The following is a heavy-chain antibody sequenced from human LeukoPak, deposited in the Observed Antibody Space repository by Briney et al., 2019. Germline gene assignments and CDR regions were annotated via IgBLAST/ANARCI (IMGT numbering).Heavy chain of an antibody. CDR3: ARSTDHAFEM. CDR2: INQDGSAI. V-gene: IGHV3-7*02. Sequence: GGSLRLSCAASGFTCSTYWMSWVRQVPGIGLEWVANINQDGSAIYHVDSVKGRFTISRDKAMNSLYLQMNSLRAEDTAVYYCARSTDHAFEMCGQGKKGSVSS. J-gene: IGHJ3*02. CDR1: GFTCSTYW.